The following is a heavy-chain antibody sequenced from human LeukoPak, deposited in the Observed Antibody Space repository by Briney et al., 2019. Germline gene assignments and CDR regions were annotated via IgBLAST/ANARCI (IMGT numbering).Heavy chain of an antibody. CDR1: GGSISSYY. J-gene: IGHJ6*02. CDR2: IYTSGST. Sequence: SETLSLTCTVSGGSISSYYWSWIRQPAGKGLEWIGRIYTSGSTNYNPSLKSRVTMSVDTSKNQFSLKLSSVTAADTAVYYCALGRQLNYYYYGMDVWGQGTTVAVSS. CDR3: ALGRQLNYYYYGMDV. V-gene: IGHV4-4*07. D-gene: IGHD1-26*01.